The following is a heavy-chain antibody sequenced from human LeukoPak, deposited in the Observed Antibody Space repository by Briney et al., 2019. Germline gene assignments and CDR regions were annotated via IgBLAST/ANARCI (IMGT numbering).Heavy chain of an antibody. CDR2: MYYSGST. Sequence: SQTPSLTCTVSGVSISSGDYYWSWIRQPPGKGLEWIGYMYYSGSTYYNPSLKSRLTISLDTSKNQFSLKLSSVTAADTAVYYCARPYYYDSRIDPWGQGTLVTVSS. D-gene: IGHD3-22*01. CDR1: GVSISSGDYY. CDR3: ARPYYYDSRIDP. V-gene: IGHV4-30-4*01. J-gene: IGHJ5*02.